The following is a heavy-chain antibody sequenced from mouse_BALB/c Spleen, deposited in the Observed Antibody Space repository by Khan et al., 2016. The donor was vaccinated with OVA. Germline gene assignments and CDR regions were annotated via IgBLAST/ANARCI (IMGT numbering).Heavy chain of an antibody. V-gene: IGHV3-2*02. CDR2: ISYSGRT. D-gene: IGHD1-1*01. CDR3: ARSVTMTTVVATDFDY. J-gene: IGHJ2*01. Sequence: EVQLQESGPGLVKPSQSLSLTCTVTGYSITSDYAWNWIRQFPGNKLEWMGYISYSGRTSYNPSLKSRISITRDTSTNQFFLQLNSVTTEDTATYYCARSVTMTTVVATDFDYWGQGTTLTVSS. CDR1: GYSITSDYA.